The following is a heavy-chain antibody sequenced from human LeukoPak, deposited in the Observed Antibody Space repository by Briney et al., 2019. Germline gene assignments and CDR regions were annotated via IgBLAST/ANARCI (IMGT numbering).Heavy chain of an antibody. V-gene: IGHV1-69*04. J-gene: IGHJ4*02. CDR1: GGTFSSYA. CDR3: ARDGPLECSGGSCYSRPSPFDY. CDR2: IIPILGIA. Sequence: ASVKVSCKASGGTFSSYAISWVRQAPGQGLEWMGRIIPILGIANYAQKFQGRVTITADKSTSTAYMELGSLRSEDTAVYYCARDGPLECSGGSCYSRPSPFDYWGQGTLVTVSS. D-gene: IGHD2-15*01.